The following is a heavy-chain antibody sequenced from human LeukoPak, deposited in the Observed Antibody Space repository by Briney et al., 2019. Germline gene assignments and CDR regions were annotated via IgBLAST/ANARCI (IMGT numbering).Heavy chain of an antibody. CDR2: IYSGGST. V-gene: IGHV3-66*02. CDR3: ARGASLYSSGWYYAY. CDR1: GFNVNNNY. J-gene: IGHJ4*02. D-gene: IGHD6-19*01. Sequence: PGGSLRLSCAASGFNVNNNYMSWVRQAPGKGLEWVSVIYSGGSTYYAASVKGRFTISRDNSKNALYLQMNSLKAEDTAVYYCARGASLYSSGWYYAYWGQGTLVTVS.